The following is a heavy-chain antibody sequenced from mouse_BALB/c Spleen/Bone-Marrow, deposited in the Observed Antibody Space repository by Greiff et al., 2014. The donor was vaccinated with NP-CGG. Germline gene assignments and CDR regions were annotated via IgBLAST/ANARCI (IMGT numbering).Heavy chain of an antibody. J-gene: IGHJ2*01. CDR2: IDPANGNS. D-gene: IGHD1-1*01. V-gene: IGHV14-3*02. CDR1: GFNIKDTY. Sequence: EVQLQQSGAELVKPGASVKLSCTASGFNIKDTYKHWVKQRPEQGLEWIGRIDPANGNSKYDPKFQGKSTITADTSSNTAYLQLSSLTSEDTAVYYCAFITTVVEYYFDYWGQGTTLTVSS. CDR3: AFITTVVEYYFDY.